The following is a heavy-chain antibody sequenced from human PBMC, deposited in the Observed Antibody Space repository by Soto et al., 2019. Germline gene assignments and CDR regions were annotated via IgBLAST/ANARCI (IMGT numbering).Heavy chain of an antibody. CDR2: ISGSGGST. V-gene: IGHV3-23*01. Sequence: GGSLRLSCAASGFTFSSYAMSWVRQAPGKGLEWVSAISGSGGSTYYADSVKGRFTISRDNSKNTLYLQMNSLRAEDTAVYYCAKVLYDFWSGYLYADYFDYWGQGTLVTVSS. D-gene: IGHD3-3*01. CDR1: GFTFSSYA. J-gene: IGHJ4*02. CDR3: AKVLYDFWSGYLYADYFDY.